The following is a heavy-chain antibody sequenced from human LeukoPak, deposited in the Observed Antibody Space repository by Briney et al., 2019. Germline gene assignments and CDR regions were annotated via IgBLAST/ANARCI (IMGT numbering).Heavy chain of an antibody. D-gene: IGHD2-2*01. CDR1: GGSISSGSYY. J-gene: IGHJ5*01. CDR2: IYTSGST. Sequence: KPSETLSLTCTVSGGSISSGSYYWSWIRQPAGKGLEWIGRIYTSGSTNYNPSLKSRVTISVDTSKNQFSLKLSSVTAADTAVYYCARGPCTSANCYWSLDSWGQGILVTVSS. V-gene: IGHV4-61*02. CDR3: ARGPCTSANCYWSLDS.